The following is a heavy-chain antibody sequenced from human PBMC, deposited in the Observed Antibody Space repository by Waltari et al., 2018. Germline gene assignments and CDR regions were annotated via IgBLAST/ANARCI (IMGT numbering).Heavy chain of an antibody. J-gene: IGHJ4*02. CDR2: IGTAGDT. Sequence: EVQLVESGGGLVQPGGSLRLSCAASGFTVSSYDMHWFRQATGKGLEWVSAIGTAGDTYYPGSVKGRFTISRENAKNSLYLQMNSLRAEDTAVYYCARGGQGGYDAHFDYWGQGTLVTVSS. CDR1: GFTVSSYD. CDR3: ARGGQGGYDAHFDY. D-gene: IGHD5-12*01. V-gene: IGHV3-13*01.